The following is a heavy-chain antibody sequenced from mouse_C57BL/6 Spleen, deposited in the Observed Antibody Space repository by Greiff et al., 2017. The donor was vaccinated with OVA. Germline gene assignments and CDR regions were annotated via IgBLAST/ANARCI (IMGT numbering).Heavy chain of an antibody. J-gene: IGHJ4*01. V-gene: IGHV5-6*01. CDR2: ISSGGSYT. CDR3: ARHDYYGSSFYAMDY. D-gene: IGHD1-1*01. CDR1: GFTFSSYG. Sequence: EVQGVESGGDLVKPGGSLKLPCAASGFTFSSYGMSWVRQTPDKRLEWVATISSGGSYTYYPASVKGRFTISRDNAKNTLYLQMSSLKSEDTAMYYCARHDYYGSSFYAMDYWGQGTSVTVSS.